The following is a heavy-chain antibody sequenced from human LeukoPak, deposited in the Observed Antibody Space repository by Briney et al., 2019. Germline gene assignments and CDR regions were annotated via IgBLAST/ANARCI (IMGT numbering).Heavy chain of an antibody. J-gene: IGHJ4*02. V-gene: IGHV3-33*01. CDR2: IWYDGNNK. CDR3: ARGYYHDSSGYHYFDY. CDR1: GFTFSGYG. Sequence: GGSLRLSCAASGFTFSGYGMHWVRQAPDKGLEWVAVIWYDGNNKYYADSVKGRFTISRDNSKNTLYLQMNSLRVEDTAVYYCARGYYHDSSGYHYFDYWGQGTLVTVSS. D-gene: IGHD3-22*01.